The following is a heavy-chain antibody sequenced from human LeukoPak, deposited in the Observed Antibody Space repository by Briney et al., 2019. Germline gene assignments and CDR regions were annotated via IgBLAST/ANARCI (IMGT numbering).Heavy chain of an antibody. J-gene: IGHJ4*02. CDR2: ISGSGGST. CDR1: GFAFSSYA. D-gene: IGHD3-22*01. V-gene: IGHV3-23*01. CDR3: AKDGGPTYYYDSSGYYLGY. Sequence: PGGSLRLSCAASGFAFSSYAMSWVRQAPGKGLEWVSAISGSGGSTYYADSVKGRFTISRDNSKNTLYLQMNSLRAEDTAVYYCAKDGGPTYYYDSSGYYLGYWGQGTLVTVSS.